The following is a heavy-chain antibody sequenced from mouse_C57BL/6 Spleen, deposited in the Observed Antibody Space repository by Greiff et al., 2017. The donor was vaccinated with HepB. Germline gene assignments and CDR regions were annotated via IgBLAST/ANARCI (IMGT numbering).Heavy chain of an antibody. D-gene: IGHD1-1*01. CDR1: GYTFTSYW. J-gene: IGHJ3*01. CDR3: ARDYYGSSYGFAY. Sequence: QVQLKQPGAELVKPGASVKLSCKASGYTFTSYWMHWVKQRPGQGLEWIGMIHPNSGSTNYNEKFKNKATLTVDKSSSTAYMQLSSLTSEDSAVYYCARDYYGSSYGFAYWGQGTLVTVSA. CDR2: IHPNSGST. V-gene: IGHV1-64*01.